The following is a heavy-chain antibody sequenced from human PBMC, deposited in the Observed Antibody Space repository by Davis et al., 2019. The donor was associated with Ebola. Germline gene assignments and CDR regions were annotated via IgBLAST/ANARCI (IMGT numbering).Heavy chain of an antibody. CDR1: AVTSTSYW. Sequence: HTRGSLRLSCAASAVTSTSYWIHWVRQAPGKWLGWVSRISPDGGRTDYADAVMGRFTISRENARNTLYLQMSSLKAEDTAVYYCTRDFDRVREWGQGTLVTVSS. V-gene: IGHV3-74*01. D-gene: IGHD3-22*01. CDR3: TRDFDRVRE. CDR2: ISPDGGRT. J-gene: IGHJ4*02.